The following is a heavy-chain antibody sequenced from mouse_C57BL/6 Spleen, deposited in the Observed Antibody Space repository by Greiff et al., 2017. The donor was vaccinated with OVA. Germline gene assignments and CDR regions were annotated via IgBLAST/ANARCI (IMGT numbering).Heavy chain of an antibody. J-gene: IGHJ2*01. CDR3: TRDQPYYSNYLYYLDY. V-gene: IGHV5-9-1*02. Sequence: EVHLVESGEGLVKPGGSLKLSCAASGFTFSSYAMSWVRQTPEKRLEWVAYISSGGDYIYYADTVKGRFTISRDNARNTLYLQMSSLKSEDTAMYYCTRDQPYYSNYLYYLDYWGQGTTLTVSS. D-gene: IGHD2-5*01. CDR1: GFTFSSYA. CDR2: ISSGGDYI.